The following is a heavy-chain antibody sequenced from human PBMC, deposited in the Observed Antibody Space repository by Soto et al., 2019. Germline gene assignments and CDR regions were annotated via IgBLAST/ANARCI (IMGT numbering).Heavy chain of an antibody. CDR1: GFTVSSNY. J-gene: IGHJ4*02. D-gene: IGHD3-3*01. CDR3: ASGRFLEWLLPPFDY. CDR2: IYSGGST. V-gene: IGHV3-53*04. Sequence: PGGSLRLSCAASGFTVSSNYLSWVRQAPGKGLEWVSVIYSGGSTYYADSVKGRFTISRHNSKNTLYLQMNSLRAEDTAVYYCASGRFLEWLLPPFDYWGQGTLVTVSS.